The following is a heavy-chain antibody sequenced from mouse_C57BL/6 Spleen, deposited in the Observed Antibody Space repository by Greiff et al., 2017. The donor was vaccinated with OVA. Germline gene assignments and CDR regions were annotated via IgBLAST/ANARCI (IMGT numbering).Heavy chain of an antibody. CDR2: IDPEDGDT. CDR3: TITTVVHNYFDY. V-gene: IGHV14-1*01. Sequence: EVQVVESGAELVRPGASVKLSCTASGFNIKDYYMHWVKQRPEQGLEWIGRIDPEDGDTEYAPKFQGKATMTADTSSNTAYLQLSSLTSEDTAVYYCTITTVVHNYFDYWGQGTTLTVSS. J-gene: IGHJ2*01. CDR1: GFNIKDYY. D-gene: IGHD1-1*01.